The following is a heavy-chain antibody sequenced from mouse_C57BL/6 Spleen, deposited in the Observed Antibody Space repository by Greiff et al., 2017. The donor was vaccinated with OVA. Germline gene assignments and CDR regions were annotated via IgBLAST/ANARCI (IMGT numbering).Heavy chain of an antibody. CDR1: GYTFTSYG. CDR3: ARGYGSREFAY. V-gene: IGHV1-81*01. CDR2: IYPRSGNT. D-gene: IGHD1-1*01. J-gene: IGHJ3*01. Sequence: QVQLQQSGAELARPGASVKLSCKASGYTFTSYGISWVKQRTGQGLEWIGEIYPRSGNTYYNEKFKGKATLTADKSSSTAYMELRSLTSEDSAVYVCARGYGSREFAYWGQGTLVTVSA.